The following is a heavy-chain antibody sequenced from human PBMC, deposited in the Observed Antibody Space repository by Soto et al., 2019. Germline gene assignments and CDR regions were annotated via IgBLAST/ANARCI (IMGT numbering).Heavy chain of an antibody. J-gene: IGHJ4*02. CDR2: IWYDGSDK. V-gene: IGHV3-33*01. CDR3: ARAVAGSHYFDY. CDR1: GFTFSSYG. D-gene: IGHD6-19*01. Sequence: GGSLRLSCAASGFTFSSYGMHWVRQAPDKGLEWVAVIWYDGSDKYYADSVNGRFTISRDNSKNTLYLQMNSLRAEDTAVYYCARAVAGSHYFDYWGQGTLVTVSS.